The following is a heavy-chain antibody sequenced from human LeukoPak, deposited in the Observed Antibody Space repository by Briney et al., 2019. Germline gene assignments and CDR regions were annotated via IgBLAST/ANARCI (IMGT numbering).Heavy chain of an antibody. V-gene: IGHV1-69*13. CDR1: GGTFSSYA. Sequence: ASVKVSCKASGGTFSSYAISWVRQAPGQGLEWMGGIIPIFGTANYAQKFQGRVTITADESTSTAYMEVSSLRSEDTAVYYCARGNTRHYYDSSGYYYYFDYWGQGTLVTVSS. CDR2: IIPIFGTA. D-gene: IGHD3-22*01. J-gene: IGHJ4*02. CDR3: ARGNTRHYYDSSGYYYYFDY.